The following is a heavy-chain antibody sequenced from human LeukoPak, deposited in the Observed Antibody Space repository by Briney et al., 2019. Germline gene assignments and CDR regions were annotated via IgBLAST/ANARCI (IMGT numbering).Heavy chain of an antibody. CDR3: ARGVGRQTTKLLWFGESYYYYGMDV. V-gene: IGHV1-8*01. J-gene: IGHJ6*02. CDR2: MNPNSGNT. D-gene: IGHD3-10*01. Sequence: ASVKVSCMASGYTFTSYDVNWVRQATGQGLEWMGWMNPNSGNTGYAQKFQGRVTMTRNTSISTAYMELSSLRSEDTAVYYCARGVGRQTTKLLWFGESYYYYGMDVWGQGTTVTVSS. CDR1: GYTFTSYD.